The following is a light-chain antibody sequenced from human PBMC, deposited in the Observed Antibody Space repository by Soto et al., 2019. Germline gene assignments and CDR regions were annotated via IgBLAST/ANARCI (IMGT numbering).Light chain of an antibody. CDR1: QNVHSW. V-gene: IGKV1-5*03. CDR3: QQYNGHPLT. J-gene: IGKJ4*01. Sequence: DIQMTQSPSTLSASVGDRVTISCRASQNVHSWVAWNQQKPGKAPKLLIYKASSLECGVPSRFSGSGSGTEFTLTISSLQTDDFATYYCQQYNGHPLTFGGGTKVEIK. CDR2: KAS.